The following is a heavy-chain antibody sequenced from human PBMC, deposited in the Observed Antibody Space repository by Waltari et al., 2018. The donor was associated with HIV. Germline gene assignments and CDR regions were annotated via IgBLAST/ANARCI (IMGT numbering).Heavy chain of an antibody. V-gene: IGHV3-13*04. J-gene: IGHJ2*01. D-gene: IGHD5-18*01. CDR2: VGTAGDT. Sequence: EVQLVESGGGLLQPGGSLRLSCAASGFTFSRYDMHWVRQPTGKGLQWVSAVGTAGDTYYPGSVKGRFTISRENAKYSLYLQRNSLRAGDTAVYYCARDPHRGYSYGPGSYFDVWGRGTLVTVAS. CDR1: GFTFSRYD. CDR3: ARDPHRGYSYGPGSYFDV.